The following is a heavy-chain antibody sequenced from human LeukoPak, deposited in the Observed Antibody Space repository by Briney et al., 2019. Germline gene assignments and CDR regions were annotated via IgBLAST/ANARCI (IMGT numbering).Heavy chain of an antibody. Sequence: SETLSFTCTVSGVSISSYYWSWIRQPPGKGLEWIGYISYSGSTNHNPSLNSRATISEDMSKNQFSLKVRSVTAADTAVYYCARSTGGWSYFDHWGQGILVTVSS. CDR2: ISYSGST. J-gene: IGHJ4*02. CDR1: GVSISSYY. CDR3: ARSTGGWSYFDH. V-gene: IGHV4-59*01. D-gene: IGHD2-8*02.